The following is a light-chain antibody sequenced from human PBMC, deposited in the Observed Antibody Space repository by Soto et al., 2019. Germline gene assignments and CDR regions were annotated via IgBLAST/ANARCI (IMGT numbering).Light chain of an antibody. J-gene: IGKJ1*01. CDR2: GIS. CDR1: RSVDSN. V-gene: IGKV3-15*01. CDR3: QQYNNWPPTHRP. Sequence: MVVTQSPAILSVTPGESATLSCRASRSVDSNYLAWYQQHPGQPPRLLIYGISTRATGIPARFSGSGSGTEFTLTISSLQSEDFAVYYCQQYNNWPPTHRPSGQRTKVDIK.